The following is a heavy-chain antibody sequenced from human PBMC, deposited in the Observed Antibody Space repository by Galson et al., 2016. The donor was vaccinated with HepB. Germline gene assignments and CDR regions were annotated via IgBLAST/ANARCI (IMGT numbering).Heavy chain of an antibody. Sequence: SETLSLTCTVSGGSLSTTYYHWGWIRQPPGKGLEWIVSVSYNEGTFYNPSLKSRVTISKDTSKNQFSLTLRSVTAADTAVYYCATLLVGRGGTGYWGQGTLVTVSS. CDR3: ATLLVGRGGTGY. CDR1: GGSLSTTYYH. V-gene: IGHV4-39*07. D-gene: IGHD3-16*01. CDR2: VSYNEGT. J-gene: IGHJ4*02.